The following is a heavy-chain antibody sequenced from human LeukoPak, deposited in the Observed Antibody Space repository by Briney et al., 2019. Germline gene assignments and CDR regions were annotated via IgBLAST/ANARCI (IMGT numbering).Heavy chain of an antibody. CDR1: GFTSSSYW. J-gene: IGHJ4*02. V-gene: IGHV3-74*01. D-gene: IGHD3-22*01. Sequence: GGSLRLSCAASGFTSSSYWMHWVRQAPGKGLVWVSRINSDGSSTSYADSVKGRFTISRDNAKNSLYLQMNSLRAEDTAVYYCARESYYYDSSGYYLVDYWGQGTLVTVSS. CDR2: INSDGSST. CDR3: ARESYYYDSSGYYLVDY.